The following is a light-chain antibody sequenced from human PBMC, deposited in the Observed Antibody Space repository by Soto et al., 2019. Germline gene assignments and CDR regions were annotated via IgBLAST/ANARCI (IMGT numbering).Light chain of an antibody. CDR1: QSINSTS. CDR3: QRYHDSVWP. Sequence: IVLTQSPGTLSLSPGERATLSCRASQSINSTSLAWYQQRPGQAPRLLIRGASGRTTGIPDRFSGSGSGTDFILTISRLELEDFAVYFCQRYHDSVWPFGQATKVDIK. CDR2: GAS. V-gene: IGKV3-20*01. J-gene: IGKJ1*01.